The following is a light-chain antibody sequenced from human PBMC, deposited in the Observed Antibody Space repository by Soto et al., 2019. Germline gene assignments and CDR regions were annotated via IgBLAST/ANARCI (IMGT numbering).Light chain of an antibody. CDR3: HEYNTWPWT. Sequence: IVLTQSPGTLSLSPGETATLSCRASQSVSNNYLAWYQQKPGQAPRLLIYGASNRATGIPDRFSGSGSGTDFTLTISRLEPEDFAVYYCHEYNTWPWTFGQGTKVDIK. J-gene: IGKJ1*01. V-gene: IGKV3-20*01. CDR2: GAS. CDR1: QSVSNNY.